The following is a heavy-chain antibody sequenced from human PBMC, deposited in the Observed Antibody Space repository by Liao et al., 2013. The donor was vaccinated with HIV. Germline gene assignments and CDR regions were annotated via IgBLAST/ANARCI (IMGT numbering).Heavy chain of an antibody. D-gene: IGHD3-3*01. Sequence: QVQLQESGPGLVKPSETLSLTCTVSRGSISGSYWSWIRRPAGKKLEWIGRIWSSGTTDYNPSLGSRVTMSADTSKNQFSLKLKSLTAADTAVYYCARSTFYDFWIRAFDLWGPGTMVIVSS. CDR1: RGSISGSY. CDR2: IWSSGTT. CDR3: ARSTFYDFWIRAFDL. J-gene: IGHJ3*01. V-gene: IGHV4-4*07.